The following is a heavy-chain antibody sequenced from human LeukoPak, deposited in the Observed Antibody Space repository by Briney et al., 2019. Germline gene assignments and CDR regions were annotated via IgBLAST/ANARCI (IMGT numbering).Heavy chain of an antibody. CDR3: ARAEGGSYLVDY. CDR2: ISSSSSYI. D-gene: IGHD1-26*01. J-gene: IGHJ4*02. Sequence: PGGSLRLSCAASGFTFSSYSMNWVRQAPGKGLEWVSSISSSSSYIYYADSVKGRFTISRDNAKNSLYLQMNSLRAGDTAVYYCARAEGGSYLVDYWGQGTLVTVSS. CDR1: GFTFSSYS. V-gene: IGHV3-21*01.